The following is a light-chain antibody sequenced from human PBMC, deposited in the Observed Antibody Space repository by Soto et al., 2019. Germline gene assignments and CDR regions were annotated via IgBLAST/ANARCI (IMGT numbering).Light chain of an antibody. Sequence: SYELTQPSSVSVSPEQTARITCSGDVLAKKYARWFQQKPGQAPVLVIYKDSERPSGIPERFSGSSSGTTVTLTISGAQVEDEADYYCYSAADNNRVFGGGTKLTVL. V-gene: IGLV3-27*01. CDR3: YSAADNNRV. CDR1: VLAKKY. J-gene: IGLJ2*01. CDR2: KDS.